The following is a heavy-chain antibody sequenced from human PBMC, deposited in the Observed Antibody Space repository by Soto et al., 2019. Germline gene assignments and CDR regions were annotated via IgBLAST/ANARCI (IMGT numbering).Heavy chain of an antibody. D-gene: IGHD2-2*01. CDR1: GFTFSSYA. Sequence: PGGSLRLSCAASGFTFSSYAMHWVRQAPGKGLEWVAVISYDGSNEYYADSVKGRFTISRDNSKNTLYLQMNSLRAEDTAVYYCAKDQYCSSPSCQYYFDYGGQGPLVPVSS. CDR3: AKDQYCSSPSCQYYFDY. J-gene: IGHJ4*02. V-gene: IGHV3-30*18. CDR2: ISYDGSNE.